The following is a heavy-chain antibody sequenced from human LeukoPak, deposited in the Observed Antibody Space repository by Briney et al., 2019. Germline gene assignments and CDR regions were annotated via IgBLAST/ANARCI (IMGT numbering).Heavy chain of an antibody. CDR1: GFTFSNYW. CDR3: AKDNSPGWFGP. D-gene: IGHD4-11*01. V-gene: IGHV3-74*01. CDR2: ISTDGSTT. J-gene: IGHJ5*02. Sequence: AGSLRLSCAASGFTFSNYWMHWVRQGPGKGLALVARISTDGSTTSYGDSVKGRFTVSRDNAKNTAYLQMNSLRAEDTGVYYCAKDNSPGWFGPWGQGTLVTVSS.